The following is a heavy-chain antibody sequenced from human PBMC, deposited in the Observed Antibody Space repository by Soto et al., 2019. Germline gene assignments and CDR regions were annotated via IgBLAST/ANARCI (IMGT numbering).Heavy chain of an antibody. V-gene: IGHV3-74*03. J-gene: IGHJ4*02. D-gene: IGHD1-20*01. CDR2: IKSDGSDT. CDR3: ARAAPFNCGGNPGFDC. Sequence: GGSLRLSCVASGFTFSSDWMHWVRKAPGKGLVWVAHIKSDGSDTKYADSVKGRFTIPIDNAKNSVYLQMNSLRTEDTAVYYCARAAPFNCGGNPGFDCWGQGTLVTVSS. CDR1: GFTFSSDW.